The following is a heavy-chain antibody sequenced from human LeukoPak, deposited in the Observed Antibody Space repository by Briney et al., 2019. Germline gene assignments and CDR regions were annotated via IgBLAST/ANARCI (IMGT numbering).Heavy chain of an antibody. CDR2: ITSSSSNI. CDR1: GFTFSNYA. Sequence: PGGSLRLSCAASGFTFSNYAMNWVRQAPGKGLEWVSSITSSSSNIYYADSVKGRFTISRDNAKNSLYLQMNSLRAEDTAVYYCAISRIAAADIGRFDYWGQGTLVTVSS. D-gene: IGHD6-13*01. V-gene: IGHV3-21*04. J-gene: IGHJ4*02. CDR3: AISRIAAADIGRFDY.